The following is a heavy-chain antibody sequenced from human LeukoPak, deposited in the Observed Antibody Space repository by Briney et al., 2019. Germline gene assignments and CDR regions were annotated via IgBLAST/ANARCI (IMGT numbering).Heavy chain of an antibody. D-gene: IGHD3-3*01. CDR1: GDSITTYY. CDR3: ATIPLYYDSLGWFDP. J-gene: IGHJ5*02. CDR2: IYYSGIT. V-gene: IGHV4-59*08. Sequence: SETLSLTCTVSGDSITTYYWSWIRQPPGKGLEWIGYIYYSGITSHNPSLKRRVTISVDTSNNQFSLMLTSVTAADTAVYYCATIPLYYDSLGWFDPWGQGTLVTVSS.